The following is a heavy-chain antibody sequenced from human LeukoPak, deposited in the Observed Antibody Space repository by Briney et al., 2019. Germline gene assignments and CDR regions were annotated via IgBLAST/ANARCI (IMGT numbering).Heavy chain of an antibody. D-gene: IGHD4-17*01. CDR1: GFTFSSYA. J-gene: IGHJ4*02. V-gene: IGHV3-23*01. Sequence: GGSLRLSCAASGFTFSSYAMTWVRQAPGKGLEWVSAISGSGGSTYYADSVKGRFTISRDNSKNTLYLQMNSLRAEDTAAYYCAKPAAETTVDRYYFDYWGQGTLVTVSS. CDR2: ISGSGGST. CDR3: AKPAAETTVDRYYFDY.